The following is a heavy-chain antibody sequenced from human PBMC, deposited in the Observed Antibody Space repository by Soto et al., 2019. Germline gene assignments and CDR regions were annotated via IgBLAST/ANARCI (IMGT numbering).Heavy chain of an antibody. CDR1: GGSFSGYY. V-gene: IGHV4-34*01. Sequence: SETLSLTCAVYGGSFSGYYWSWIRQPPGKGLEWIGEINHSGSTNYNPSLKSRVTISVDTSKNQFSLKLSSVTAADTAVYYCARVRGYYYDSSGYRPSDYWGQGTLVTVSS. J-gene: IGHJ4*02. D-gene: IGHD3-22*01. CDR3: ARVRGYYYDSSGYRPSDY. CDR2: INHSGST.